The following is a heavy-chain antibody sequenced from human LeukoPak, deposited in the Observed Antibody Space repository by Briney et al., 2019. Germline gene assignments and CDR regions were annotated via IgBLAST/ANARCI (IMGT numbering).Heavy chain of an antibody. Sequence: SETLSLTCTVSGGSISSYYWSWIRQPAGKGLEWIGRIYTSRSTNYNPSLKSRVTMSVDTSKNQFSLKLSSVTAADTAVYYCARETGTYYYYYMDVWGKGTTVTVPS. D-gene: IGHD1-1*01. CDR1: GGSISSYY. CDR3: ARETGTYYYYYMDV. V-gene: IGHV4-4*07. J-gene: IGHJ6*03. CDR2: IYTSRST.